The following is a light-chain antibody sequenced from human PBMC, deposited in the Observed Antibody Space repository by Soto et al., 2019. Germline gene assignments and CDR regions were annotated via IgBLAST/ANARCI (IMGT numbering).Light chain of an antibody. CDR3: QQRCDWPLT. CDR1: QTISSW. Sequence: DIQMTQSPSMLSASVGDRVTIACRASQTISSWLAWYQQKPGKAPKLLIYKASTLKSGVPSRFSGSGSGTEFTLTISSLQPDDFAVYSCQQRCDWPLTFGGGTKVDIK. CDR2: KAS. V-gene: IGKV1-5*03. J-gene: IGKJ4*01.